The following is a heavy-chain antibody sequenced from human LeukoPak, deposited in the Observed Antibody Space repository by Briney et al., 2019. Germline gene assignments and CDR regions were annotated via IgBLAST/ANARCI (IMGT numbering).Heavy chain of an antibody. V-gene: IGHV4-59*01. Sequence: PSETLSLTCTVSGGSISSYYWSWIRQPPGKGLEWLGYIYYSGSTNYNPSLKSRVTISVDTSKNQFSLKLSSVTAADTAVYYCARAAREMATTPDFDYWGQGTLVTVSS. D-gene: IGHD5-24*01. CDR3: ARAAREMATTPDFDY. CDR2: IYYSGST. CDR1: GGSISSYY. J-gene: IGHJ4*02.